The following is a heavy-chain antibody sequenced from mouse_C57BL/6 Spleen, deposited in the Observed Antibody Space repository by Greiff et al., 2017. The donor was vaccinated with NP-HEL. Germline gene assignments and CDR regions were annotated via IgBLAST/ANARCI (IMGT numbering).Heavy chain of an antibody. CDR3: ARRRFITTVVDYFDY. Sequence: QVQLQQPGAELVKPGASVKLSCKASGYTFTSYWMHWVKQRPGRGLEWIGRIDPNSGGTKYNEKFKSKATLTVDKPSSTAYMQRSSLTSEDSAVYYCARRRFITTVVDYFDYWGQGTTLTVSS. J-gene: IGHJ2*01. CDR1: GYTFTSYW. V-gene: IGHV1-72*01. CDR2: IDPNSGGT. D-gene: IGHD1-1*01.